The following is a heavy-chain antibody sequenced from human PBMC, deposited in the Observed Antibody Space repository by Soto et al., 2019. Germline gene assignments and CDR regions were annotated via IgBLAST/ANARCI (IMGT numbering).Heavy chain of an antibody. CDR2: IYSGGDT. J-gene: IGHJ4*02. V-gene: IGHV3-66*01. Sequence: EAHLVGSGGGLVQPGGSLRLSCAASGFAVSTNYLSWVRQAPGKGLEWVSLIYSGGDTDYADSVRGRFPISRDNSKNKLYLQMNSRKAEDTAVYYCATRMTTAPFWGQGALVKVSS. D-gene: IGHD4-17*01. CDR1: GFAVSTNY. CDR3: ATRMTTAPF.